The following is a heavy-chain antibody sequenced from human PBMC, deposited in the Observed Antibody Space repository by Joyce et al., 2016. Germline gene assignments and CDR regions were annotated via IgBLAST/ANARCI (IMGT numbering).Heavy chain of an antibody. Sequence: QVQLQESGPGLVKPSQTLSLTCTGSVGAISSGHYDWSWLRLRPGKGLEWIGYIYYSGLTYYNPSLQSRVLRSVERSKDHVSLRLSSRTAADTAVYYCAREIEPGWYFDLWGRGTLVTVSS. CDR3: AREIEPGWYFDL. V-gene: IGHV4-31*03. CDR1: VGAISSGHYD. J-gene: IGHJ2*01. D-gene: IGHD1-14*01. CDR2: IYYSGLT.